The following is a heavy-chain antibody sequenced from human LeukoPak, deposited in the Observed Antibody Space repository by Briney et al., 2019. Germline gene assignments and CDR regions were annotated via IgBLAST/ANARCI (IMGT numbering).Heavy chain of an antibody. Sequence: SVKVSCKASGGTFSSYDISWVRQAPGQGLEWMVGIIPIFGTANYAQKFQGRVTITTDESTSTAYMELSSLRSEDTAVYYCARDGSYCSSTSCYAYYYYMDVWGKGTTVTVSS. V-gene: IGHV1-69*05. CDR3: ARDGSYCSSTSCYAYYYYMDV. J-gene: IGHJ6*03. CDR2: IIPIFGTA. CDR1: GGTFSSYD. D-gene: IGHD2-2*01.